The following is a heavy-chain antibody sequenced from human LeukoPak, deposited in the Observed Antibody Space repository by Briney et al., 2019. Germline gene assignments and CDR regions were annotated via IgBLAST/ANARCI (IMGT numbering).Heavy chain of an antibody. Sequence: GASVTVSCTASGYTFTGYYIHWVRQAPGQGLEWMGWTNPNSGGTNYAQKFQGRVTMTRDTSISTAYMELSRLRSDDTAVYYCARAIPGIVVVVAATLPYFDYWGQGTLVTVSS. D-gene: IGHD2-15*01. CDR3: ARAIPGIVVVVAATLPYFDY. CDR1: GYTFTGYY. CDR2: TNPNSGGT. J-gene: IGHJ4*02. V-gene: IGHV1-2*02.